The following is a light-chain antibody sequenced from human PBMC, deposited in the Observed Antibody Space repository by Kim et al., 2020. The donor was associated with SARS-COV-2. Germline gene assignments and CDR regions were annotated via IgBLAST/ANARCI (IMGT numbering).Light chain of an antibody. CDR2: QNF. CDR1: TLGTGY. J-gene: IGLJ3*02. CDR3: QAWDTNTGEV. V-gene: IGLV3-1*01. Sequence: SYELTQPPSVSVSPGQTASITCSGDTLGTGYASWYQQKTGQSPVLVIYQNFKRPSGIPERFSGSNSGNTATLTIRGTQSVDEADYYCQAWDTNTGEVFGG.